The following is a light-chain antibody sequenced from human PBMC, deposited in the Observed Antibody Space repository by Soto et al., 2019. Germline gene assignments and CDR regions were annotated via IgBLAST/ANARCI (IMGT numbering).Light chain of an antibody. V-gene: IGKV3-11*01. CDR3: QQRSNWPL. CDR1: QSVSSY. CDR2: DAS. J-gene: IGKJ4*01. Sequence: EIVLTQSPATLSLSPGERATLSCRASQSVSSYLAWYQQKPGQAPRLLIYDASNRATGIPARFSGSGSGTDFTLTISRLEPEDFAVYYCQQRSNWPLFGGGTQVEIK.